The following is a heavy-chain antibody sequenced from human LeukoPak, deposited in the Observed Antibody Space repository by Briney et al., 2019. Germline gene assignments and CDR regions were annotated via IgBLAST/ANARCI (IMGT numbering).Heavy chain of an antibody. CDR1: GGSISSSY. D-gene: IGHD6-13*01. Sequence: SETLSLTCTVSGGSISSSYWTWIRQPPGKGLEWMGYIHYSGSTHYNPSLKSRVSMSVDTSKNQFSLKLSSMTAADTAIYYCARQVTAAAGTNWFDPWGQGTLVTVSS. J-gene: IGHJ5*02. CDR3: ARQVTAAAGTNWFDP. V-gene: IGHV4-59*08. CDR2: IHYSGST.